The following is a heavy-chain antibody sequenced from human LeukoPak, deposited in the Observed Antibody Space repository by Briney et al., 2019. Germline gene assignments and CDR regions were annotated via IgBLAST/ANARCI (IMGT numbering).Heavy chain of an antibody. CDR3: ARHGGIAVVGRVDY. CDR1: GGSISSSSYY. CDR2: IYYSGST. Sequence: SETLSLTCTVSGGSISSSSYYWGWIRQPPGKGLEWIVSIYYSGSTYYNPSLKSRVTISVDTSKNQFSLKLSSVTAADTAVYYCARHGGIAVVGRVDYWGQGTLVTVSS. D-gene: IGHD6-19*01. J-gene: IGHJ4*02. V-gene: IGHV4-39*01.